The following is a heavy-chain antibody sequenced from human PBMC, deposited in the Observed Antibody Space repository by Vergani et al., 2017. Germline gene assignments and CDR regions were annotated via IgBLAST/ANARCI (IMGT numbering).Heavy chain of an antibody. D-gene: IGHD2-2*01. V-gene: IGHV1-69*01. CDR3: ASVVVVPAAIDRLYNWFDP. J-gene: IGHJ5*02. CDR2: IIPIFGTA. Sequence: QVQLVQSGAEVKKPGSSVKVSCKASGGTFSSYAISWVRQAPGQGLEWMGGIIPIFGTANYAQKFQGRVTITADESTSTAYMELISLRAEDTAVYYCASVVVVPAAIDRLYNWFDPWGQGTLVTVSS. CDR1: GGTFSSYA.